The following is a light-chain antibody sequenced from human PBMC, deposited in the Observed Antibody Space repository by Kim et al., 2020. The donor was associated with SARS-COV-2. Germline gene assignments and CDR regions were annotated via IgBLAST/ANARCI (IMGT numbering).Light chain of an antibody. V-gene: IGKV3-15*01. CDR2: EAS. CDR1: QSVRSN. Sequence: SVSLGESATLSCRASQSVRSNIAWYQQKPGQAPRLLIYEASTRATGVPVRFRGSGSGTDFTLTISSLQSEDFAVYSCQQYNDWLSFGGGTKVDIK. CDR3: QQYNDWLS. J-gene: IGKJ4*01.